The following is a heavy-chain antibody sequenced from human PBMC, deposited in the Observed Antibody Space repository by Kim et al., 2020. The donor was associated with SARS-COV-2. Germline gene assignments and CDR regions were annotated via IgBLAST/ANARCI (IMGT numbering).Heavy chain of an antibody. CDR3: AREGGVAGDFDL. D-gene: IGHD3-16*01. Sequence: ASVKVSCKASGYTFSNFAMNWVRQAPGQGLEWMGWISTKTGNPTYAQGFTGRFVFSLDTSVNTASLQISSLKADDTAIYYCAREGGVAGDFDLWGRGTLVTVSA. J-gene: IGHJ2*01. CDR1: GYTFSNFA. CDR2: ISTKTGNP. V-gene: IGHV7-4-1*02.